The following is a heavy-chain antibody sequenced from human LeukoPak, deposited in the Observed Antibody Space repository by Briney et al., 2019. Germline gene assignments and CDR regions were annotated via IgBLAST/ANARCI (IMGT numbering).Heavy chain of an antibody. J-gene: IGHJ4*02. D-gene: IGHD3-9*01. CDR2: INPNSGGT. V-gene: IGHV1-2*06. Sequence: ASVKVSCKASGYTFTGYYMHWVRQAPGQGLEWMGRINPNSGGTNYAQKFQGRVTMTRDTSISTAYMELSRLRSDDTAVYYCASGDILTGYYSGHYFDYWGQGTLVTVSS. CDR1: GYTFTGYY. CDR3: ASGDILTGYYSGHYFDY.